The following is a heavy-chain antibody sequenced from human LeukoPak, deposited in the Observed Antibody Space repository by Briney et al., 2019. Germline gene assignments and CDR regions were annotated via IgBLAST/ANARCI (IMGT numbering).Heavy chain of an antibody. CDR1: GFIFSTYA. Sequence: GGSLTLSCAASGFIFSTYAMGWVRLAPGKGLEWVSSLSGSGGTTYYADSVKGRLSMSRDNYKTTLYLQMNRLRVEDTAVYYCAKGRSGYYSLFDYWGQGTLVTVSS. CDR2: LSGSGGTT. D-gene: IGHD3-22*01. J-gene: IGHJ4*02. V-gene: IGHV3-23*01. CDR3: AKGRSGYYSLFDY.